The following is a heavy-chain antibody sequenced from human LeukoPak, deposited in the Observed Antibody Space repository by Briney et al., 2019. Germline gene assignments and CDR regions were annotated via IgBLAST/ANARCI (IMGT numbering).Heavy chain of an antibody. CDR1: GYTFTGYY. V-gene: IGHV1-2*02. J-gene: IGHJ4*02. CDR3: ARGLRYYDSSHSYYFDH. Sequence: GASVKVSCKASGYTFTGYYMHWVRQAPVQGLEWMGWINPNSGGTNYAQKFQGRVTMTRDTSISTAYMELSRLRSDVTAVYYCARGLRYYDSSHSYYFDHWGQGTLVTVSS. CDR2: INPNSGGT. D-gene: IGHD3-22*01.